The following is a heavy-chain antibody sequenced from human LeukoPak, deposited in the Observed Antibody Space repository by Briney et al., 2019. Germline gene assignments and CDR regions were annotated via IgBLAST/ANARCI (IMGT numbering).Heavy chain of an antibody. CDR2: ISAYNGNT. CDR1: GYTFTSYG. Sequence: ASVKVSCKASGYTFTSYGISWVRQAPGQGLEWMGWISAYNGNTNYAQKLQGRVTMTTDTSTSTAYMELRSLRSDDTAVYYCARQGNCSSTSCYADYFDYWGQGTLVTVSS. J-gene: IGHJ4*02. CDR3: ARQGNCSSTSCYADYFDY. V-gene: IGHV1-18*01. D-gene: IGHD2-2*01.